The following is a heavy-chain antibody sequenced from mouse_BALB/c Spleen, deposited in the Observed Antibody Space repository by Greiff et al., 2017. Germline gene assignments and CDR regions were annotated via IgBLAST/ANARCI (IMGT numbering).Heavy chain of an antibody. CDR1: GYSFTSYY. V-gene: IGHV1S135*01. CDR3: AREGDYGSSPYYFDY. D-gene: IGHD1-1*01. CDR2: IDPFNGGT. Sequence: VQLQQSGPELMKPGASVKISCKASGYSFTSYYMHWVKQSHGKSLEWIGYIDPFNGGTSYNQKFKGKATLTVYKSSSTAYMHLSSLTSEDSAVYYCAREGDYGSSPYYFDYWGQGTTLTVSS. J-gene: IGHJ2*01.